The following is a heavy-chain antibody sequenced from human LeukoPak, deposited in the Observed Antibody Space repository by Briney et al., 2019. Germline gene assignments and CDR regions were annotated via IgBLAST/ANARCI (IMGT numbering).Heavy chain of an antibody. V-gene: IGHV1-18*01. CDR3: ARDGNIGIAAAGTSWFDP. CDR1: GYTFTSYG. Sequence: GASVKVSCKASGYTFTSYGISWVRQAPGQGLEWMGWISAYNGNTNNAQKIQGRVTMTTDTSTSTAYMELRRLRSDDTAVYYCARDGNIGIAAAGTSWFDPWGQGTLVTVSS. J-gene: IGHJ5*02. CDR2: ISAYNGNT. D-gene: IGHD6-13*01.